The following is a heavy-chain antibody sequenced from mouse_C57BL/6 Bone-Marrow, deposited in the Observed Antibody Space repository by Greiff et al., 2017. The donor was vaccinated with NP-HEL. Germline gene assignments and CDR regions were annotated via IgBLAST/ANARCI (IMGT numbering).Heavy chain of an antibody. V-gene: IGHV5-6*01. D-gene: IGHD4-1*01. CDR3: ARQKLGRGMDY. CDR2: ISSGGSYT. CDR1: GFTFSSYG. J-gene: IGHJ4*01. Sequence: DVHLVESGGDLVKPGGSLKLSCAASGFTFSSYGMSWVRQTPDKRLEWVATISSGGSYTYYPDSVKGRFTISRDNAKNTLYLQMSSLKSEDTAMYYCARQKLGRGMDYWGQGTSVTVSS.